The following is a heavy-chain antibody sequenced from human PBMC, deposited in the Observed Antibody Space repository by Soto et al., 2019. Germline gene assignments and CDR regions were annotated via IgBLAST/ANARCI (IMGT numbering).Heavy chain of an antibody. D-gene: IGHD6-13*01. CDR1: GFTFKSYA. CDR3: AKDLAAAAGRTVDY. Sequence: EVQLLESGGDLVQPGGSLRLSCAASGFTFKSYAVSWVRQAPGKGLEWVSVITGSGGSTYYADSVKGRFTISRDNSKNTLYLQMNSLRAEDTAVYYCAKDLAAAAGRTVDYWGQGTLVTVSS. J-gene: IGHJ4*02. V-gene: IGHV3-23*01. CDR2: ITGSGGST.